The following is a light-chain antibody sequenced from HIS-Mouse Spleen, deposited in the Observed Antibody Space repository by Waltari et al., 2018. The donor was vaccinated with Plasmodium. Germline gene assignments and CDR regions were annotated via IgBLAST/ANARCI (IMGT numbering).Light chain of an antibody. CDR2: WAS. J-gene: IGKJ4*01. V-gene: IGKV4-1*01. CDR1: QSVLYSSNNKTY. Sequence: DIVMTQSPDSLAVSLGVRATITCKSSQSVLYSSNNKTYLACYQQKPGQPPKLLIYWASTRESGVPDRFSGSGSGTDFTLTISSLQAEDVAVYYCQQYYSTLTFGGGTKVEIK. CDR3: QQYYSTLT.